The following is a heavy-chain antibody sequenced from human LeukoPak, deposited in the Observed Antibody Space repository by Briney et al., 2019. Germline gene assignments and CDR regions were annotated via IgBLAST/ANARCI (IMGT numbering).Heavy chain of an antibody. CDR3: ARAYGDYDHIDAFDI. J-gene: IGHJ3*02. CDR1: GYTFTSYG. D-gene: IGHD4-17*01. CDR2: ISAYNGNT. Sequence: GASAKVSCKASGYTFTSYGISWVRQAPGQGLEWMGWISAYNGNTNYAQKLQGRVTMTTDTSTSTAYMELRSLRSDDTAVYYCARAYGDYDHIDAFDIWGQGTMVTVSS. V-gene: IGHV1-18*01.